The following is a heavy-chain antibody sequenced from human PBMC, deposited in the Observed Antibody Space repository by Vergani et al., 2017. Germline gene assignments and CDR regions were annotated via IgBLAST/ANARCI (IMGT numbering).Heavy chain of an antibody. CDR1: GFTFSSYS. CDR3: AKVGRSEVAGTFGAFDI. CDR2: LSASDRRT. V-gene: IGHV3-21*04. Sequence: EVQLVESGGGLVKPGGSLRLSCAASGFTFSSYSMNWVRQAPGKGLEWVSTLSASDRRTHYADSVKGRFTISRDNSKNTLFLHMNSLRPEDTDVYYCAKVGRSEVAGTFGAFDIWGQGTMVTVSS. D-gene: IGHD6-19*01. J-gene: IGHJ3*02.